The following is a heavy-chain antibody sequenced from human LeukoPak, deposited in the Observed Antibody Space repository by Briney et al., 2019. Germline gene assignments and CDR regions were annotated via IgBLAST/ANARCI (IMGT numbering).Heavy chain of an antibody. CDR3: ARTDGLDI. V-gene: IGHV3-48*04. J-gene: IGHJ3*02. CDR1: GFSVSSYN. Sequence: GGSLRLSCAASGFSVSSYNMNWVRQVPGKGLEWISYITSSGRAVYYADSVRGRFTMSRDSAKNSLYLQMNSLRAEDAALYYCARTDGLDIWGQGTMVTVSS. CDR2: ITSSGRAV.